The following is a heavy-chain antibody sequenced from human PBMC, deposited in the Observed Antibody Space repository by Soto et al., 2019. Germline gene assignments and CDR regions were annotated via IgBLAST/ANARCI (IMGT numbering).Heavy chain of an antibody. D-gene: IGHD6-13*01. Sequence: TLSLTCTVYVGSTSSYYWNWIRQPPGKGLEWIGYIYHSGTTNYNPSLKSRVAISVDTSKNQFSLKLSSVTAADTAVYYCARMVAASGNFFHSLGDGIPCTVAP. CDR1: VGSTSSYY. CDR3: ARMVAASGNFFHS. CDR2: IYHSGTT. J-gene: IGHJ5*01. V-gene: IGHV4-59*01.